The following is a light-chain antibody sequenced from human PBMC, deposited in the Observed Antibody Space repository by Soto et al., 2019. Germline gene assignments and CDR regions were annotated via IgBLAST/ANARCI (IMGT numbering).Light chain of an antibody. CDR2: DAS. CDR1: QSISSW. CDR3: QQYDEHSIT. Sequence: DIQMTQSPSTLSASVGDRVTITCRASQSISSWLAWYQQKPGKAPNLLIYDASSLESGVPSRFSGSGSGTELTITISSLQPDDFETYYCQQYDEHSITFGQGTRLEIK. J-gene: IGKJ5*01. V-gene: IGKV1-5*01.